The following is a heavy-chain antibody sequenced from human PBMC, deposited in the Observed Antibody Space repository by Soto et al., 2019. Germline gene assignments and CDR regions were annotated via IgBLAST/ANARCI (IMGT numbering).Heavy chain of an antibody. J-gene: IGHJ5*02. D-gene: IGHD3-22*01. CDR3: ARDRGPSSGYYPYWFDP. Sequence: QVQLVQSGAEVKKPGSSVKVSCKASGGTFSSYAITWVRQAPGQGLEWMGGIIPIFGTANYAQKFQGRVTITAAESPSTAYMELSTLRAEDTAVYYWARDRGPSSGYYPYWFDPWGQGTLVTVSS. CDR1: GGTFSSYA. V-gene: IGHV1-69*12. CDR2: IIPIFGTA.